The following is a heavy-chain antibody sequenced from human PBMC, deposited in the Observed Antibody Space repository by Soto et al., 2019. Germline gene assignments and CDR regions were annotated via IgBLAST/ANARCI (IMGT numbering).Heavy chain of an antibody. Sequence: QVQLVQSGAEVKELGASVEVSCQASGYSFTSLDINWMRQATGQGLEWMGWMSPGSGSAGYAQKFQGRVTMTRDTSRGTAYMELSSLRSEDTAVYYCASGVDAGVDFWGQGTLVTV. J-gene: IGHJ4*02. CDR1: GYSFTSLD. D-gene: IGHD3-10*01. CDR2: MSPGSGSA. CDR3: ASGVDAGVDF. V-gene: IGHV1-8*01.